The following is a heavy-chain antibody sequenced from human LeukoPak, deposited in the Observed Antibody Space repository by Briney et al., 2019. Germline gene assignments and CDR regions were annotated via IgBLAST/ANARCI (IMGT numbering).Heavy chain of an antibody. CDR3: AKPAQGYCSSTSCYGNWFDP. D-gene: IGHD2-2*01. CDR1: GFTFDDYA. V-gene: IGHV3-9*01. J-gene: IGHJ5*02. Sequence: GGSLRLSCAASGFTFDDYAMHWVRQAPGKGLEWVSGISWNSGSIGYADSVKGRFTISRDNSKNTLYLQMNSLRAEDTAVYYCAKPAQGYCSSTSCYGNWFDPWGQGTLVTVSS. CDR2: ISWNSGSI.